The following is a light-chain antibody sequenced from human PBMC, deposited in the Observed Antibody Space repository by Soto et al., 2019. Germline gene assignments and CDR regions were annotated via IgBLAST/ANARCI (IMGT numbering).Light chain of an antibody. CDR1: SSDVGGYNY. CDR2: EVS. CDR3: SSYGCYNNVI. J-gene: IGLJ2*01. Sequence: QSVLTQPPSASGSPGQSVTISYTGTSSDVGGYNYVSWYQQHPVKAPKLIIYEVSKRPSGVPDRFSGSKSGNTASLTVSGLQAEDEADYYCSSYGCYNNVIFGGGTKLTVL. V-gene: IGLV2-8*01.